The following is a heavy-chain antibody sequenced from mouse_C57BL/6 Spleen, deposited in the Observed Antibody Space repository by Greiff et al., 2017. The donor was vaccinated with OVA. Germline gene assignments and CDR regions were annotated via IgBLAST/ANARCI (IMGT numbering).Heavy chain of an antibody. CDR2: INPNNGGT. V-gene: IGHV1-18*01. D-gene: IGHD2-3*01. Sequence: DVHLVESGPELVKPGASVTIPCKASGYTFTDYNMDWVTQSHGKSLEWIGDINPNNGGTIYNQKFKGKATLTVDKSSSTAYMELRSLTSEDTAVYYCARRRVTGGYYYAMDYWGQGTSVTVSS. CDR3: ARRRVTGGYYYAMDY. CDR1: GYTFTDYN. J-gene: IGHJ4*01.